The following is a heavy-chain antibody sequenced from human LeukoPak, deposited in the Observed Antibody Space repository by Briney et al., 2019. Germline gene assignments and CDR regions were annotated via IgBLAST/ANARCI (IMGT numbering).Heavy chain of an antibody. CDR3: ARGPLVVVDDAFDT. Sequence: GGSLRLSCAASGFTFSSYWMHWVRQAPGKGLEWVSVIYSGGSTYYADSVKGRFTISRDNSKNTLYLQMNSLRAEDTAVYYCARGPLVVVDDAFDTWGQGTMVTVSS. D-gene: IGHD3-22*01. CDR2: IYSGGST. V-gene: IGHV3-53*01. CDR1: GFTFSSYW. J-gene: IGHJ3*02.